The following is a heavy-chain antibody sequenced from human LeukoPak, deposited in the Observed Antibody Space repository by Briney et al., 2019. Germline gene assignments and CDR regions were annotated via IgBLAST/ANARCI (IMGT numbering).Heavy chain of an antibody. D-gene: IGHD6-13*01. V-gene: IGHV1-69*13. J-gene: IGHJ5*02. Sequence: SVKVSCKASGGTFSSYAINWVRQAPGQGLEWMGGIIPIFGTSNYAQKFQGRVTITADESTSTAYMELSSLRSEDTAVYYCARDRRQQLENWFDPWGQGTLVTVSS. CDR1: GGTFSSYA. CDR3: ARDRRQQLENWFDP. CDR2: IIPIFGTS.